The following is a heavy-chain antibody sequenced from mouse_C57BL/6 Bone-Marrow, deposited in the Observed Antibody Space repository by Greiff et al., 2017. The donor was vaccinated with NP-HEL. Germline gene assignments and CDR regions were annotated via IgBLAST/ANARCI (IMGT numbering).Heavy chain of an antibody. CDR3: ARETAQATRYFDY. CDR1: GYTLTSYW. V-gene: IGHV1-55*01. D-gene: IGHD3-2*02. Sequence: QVHVKQPGAELVKPGASVKMSCKASGYTLTSYWITWVKQRPGQGLEWIGDIYPGSGSTNYNEKIKSKATMTADTSSSTAYMQLSSLTSEDSAVYYCARETAQATRYFDYWGQGTTLTVSS. J-gene: IGHJ2*01. CDR2: IYPGSGST.